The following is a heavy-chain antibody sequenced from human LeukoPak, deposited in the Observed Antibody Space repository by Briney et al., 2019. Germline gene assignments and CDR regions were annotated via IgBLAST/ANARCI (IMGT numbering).Heavy chain of an antibody. J-gene: IGHJ6*03. Sequence: GGSLRLSCAVSGFTFSLYSMNWVRQAPGKGLEWVSSISSSSSYMYYADSVKGRFTISRDNAKNSLYLQMNSLRAEDTAVYYCARVAAAAQGHHYFYYYMDVWGQGTTVTVSS. CDR1: GFTFSLYS. CDR2: ISSSSSYM. D-gene: IGHD6-13*01. V-gene: IGHV3-21*01. CDR3: ARVAAAAQGHHYFYYYMDV.